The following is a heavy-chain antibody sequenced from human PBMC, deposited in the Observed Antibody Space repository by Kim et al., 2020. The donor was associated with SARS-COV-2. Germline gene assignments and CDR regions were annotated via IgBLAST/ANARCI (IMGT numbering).Heavy chain of an antibody. D-gene: IGHD3-22*01. CDR2: IIPIFGTA. J-gene: IGHJ6*02. CDR1: GGTFSSYA. V-gene: IGHV1-69*13. CDR3: ARGDYYDSSGLGTPVDYYYYGMDV. Sequence: SVKVSCKASGGTFSSYAISWVRQAPGQGLEWMGGIIPIFGTANYAQKFQGRVTITADESTSTAYMELSSLRSEDTAVYYCARGDYYDSSGLGTPVDYYYYGMDVWGQRTTVTVSS.